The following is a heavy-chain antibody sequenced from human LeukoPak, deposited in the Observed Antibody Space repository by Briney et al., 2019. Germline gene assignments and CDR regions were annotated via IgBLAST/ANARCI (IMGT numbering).Heavy chain of an antibody. Sequence: SETLSLTCTVSGGSISGYYWSWIRQPPGKGLEWIGYIHYSGRTKYNPSLASRVTISADTSENQLSLKLSSVTAADMAVYYCVRQDFFDGDGYVGVRYWGQGALVIVSS. J-gene: IGHJ4*02. CDR3: VRQDFFDGDGYVGVRY. CDR2: IHYSGRT. V-gene: IGHV4-59*08. CDR1: GGSISGYY. D-gene: IGHD2-21*01.